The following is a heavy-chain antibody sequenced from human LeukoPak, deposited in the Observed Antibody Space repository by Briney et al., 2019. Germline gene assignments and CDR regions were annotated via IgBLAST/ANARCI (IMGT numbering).Heavy chain of an antibody. J-gene: IGHJ4*02. Sequence: SETLSLTCTVSGGSISSYYWSWIRQPPGKGLEWIGYIYYSGSTNYNPSLKSRVTISVDTSKNQFSQKLSSVTAADTAVYYCARASYYYDSSGYYDYWGQGTLVTVSS. CDR3: ARASYYYDSSGYYDY. V-gene: IGHV4-59*01. CDR1: GGSISSYY. D-gene: IGHD3-22*01. CDR2: IYYSGST.